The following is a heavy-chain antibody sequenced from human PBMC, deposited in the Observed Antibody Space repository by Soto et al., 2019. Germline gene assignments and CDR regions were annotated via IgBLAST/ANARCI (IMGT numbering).Heavy chain of an antibody. CDR3: ARDPSDLYCSGGSCYYYYMDV. CDR1: GYTFTGYY. CDR2: INPNSGGT. J-gene: IGHJ6*03. Sequence: ASVKVSCKASGYTFTGYYMHWVRQAPGQGLEWMGWINPNSGGTNYAQKFQGWVTVTRDTSISTAYMELSRLRSDDTAVYYCARDPSDLYCSGGSCYYYYMDVWGKGTTVTVSS. D-gene: IGHD2-15*01. V-gene: IGHV1-2*04.